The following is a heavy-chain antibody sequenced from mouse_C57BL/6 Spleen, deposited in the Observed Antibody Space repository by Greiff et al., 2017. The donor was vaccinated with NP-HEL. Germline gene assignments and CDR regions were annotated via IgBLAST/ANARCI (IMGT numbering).Heavy chain of an antibody. D-gene: IGHD3-2*02. CDR1: GFTFSSYT. J-gene: IGHJ3*01. CDR2: ISGGGGNT. CDR3: ARHGAQALAWFAY. V-gene: IGHV5-9*01. Sequence: EVNLVDSGGGLVKPGGSLKLSCAASGFTFSSYTMSWVRQTPEKRLEWVATISGGGGNTYYPDSVKGRFTISRDNAKNTLYLQMSSLRSEDTALYYCARHGAQALAWFAYWGQGTLVTVSA.